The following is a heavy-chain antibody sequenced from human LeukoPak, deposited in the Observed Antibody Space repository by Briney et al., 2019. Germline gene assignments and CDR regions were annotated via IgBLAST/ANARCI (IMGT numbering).Heavy chain of an antibody. V-gene: IGHV6-1*01. Sequence: SQTLSLTCAISGDSVSSNSAAWNWIRQSPSRGLEWLGRTYYRSKRYNDYAVSVKSRITINPDTSKNQFSLQLNSVTPEDTAVYYCATGKYSSSWYGEQDAFDIWGQGTMVTVSS. CDR2: TYYRSKRYN. CDR3: ATGKYSSSWYGEQDAFDI. J-gene: IGHJ3*02. D-gene: IGHD6-13*01. CDR1: GDSVSSNSAA.